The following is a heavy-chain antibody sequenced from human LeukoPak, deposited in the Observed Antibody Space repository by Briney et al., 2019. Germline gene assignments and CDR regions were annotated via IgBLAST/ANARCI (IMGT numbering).Heavy chain of an antibody. J-gene: IGHJ4*02. D-gene: IGHD3-22*01. Sequence: GGSLRLSCVASGFTFSSYEMNWVRQAGGEGLEWVVYISSSGSTIYYVDSVKGRFTISRDNANNSLYLQMNSLSAEDTSAYYCARAGTDSSGYYYVDYWGQGTLVTVSS. V-gene: IGHV3-48*03. CDR3: ARAGTDSSGYYYVDY. CDR1: GFTFSSYE. CDR2: ISSSGSTI.